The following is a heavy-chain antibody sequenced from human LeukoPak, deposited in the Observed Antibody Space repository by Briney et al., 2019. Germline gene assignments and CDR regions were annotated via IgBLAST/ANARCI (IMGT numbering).Heavy chain of an antibody. J-gene: IGHJ4*02. CDR2: IFYSGST. D-gene: IGHD6-19*01. Sequence: MSSETLSLTCTVSGGSISNYYWGWIRQPPGKGLEWIGNIFYSGSTYYSPSLKSRVTISLDTSKNQFSLKLSSVTAADTAVYYCTLGAVARYWGQGTLVTVSS. CDR1: GGSISNYY. CDR3: TLGAVARY. V-gene: IGHV4-59*04.